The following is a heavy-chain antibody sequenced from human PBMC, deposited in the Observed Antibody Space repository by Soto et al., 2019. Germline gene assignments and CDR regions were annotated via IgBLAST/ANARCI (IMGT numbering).Heavy chain of an antibody. Sequence: TLSLTCTVSGGSISSGDYYWSWIRQPPGKGLEWIGYIYYSGVTYYNPSLKSRVTISVDTSKNQLSLKLSSVTAADTAVYYCARDAGSSYNAYYYYGMDVWGQGTTVTVSS. V-gene: IGHV4-30-4*01. J-gene: IGHJ6*02. D-gene: IGHD6-13*01. CDR1: GGSISSGDYY. CDR3: ARDAGSSYNAYYYYGMDV. CDR2: IYYSGVT.